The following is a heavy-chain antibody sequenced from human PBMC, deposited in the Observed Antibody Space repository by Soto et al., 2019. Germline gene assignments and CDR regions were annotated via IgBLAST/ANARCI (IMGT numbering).Heavy chain of an antibody. CDR3: ARDGYNSDAFDI. V-gene: IGHV3-21*01. J-gene: IGHJ3*02. D-gene: IGHD5-12*01. CDR2: ISSSSSYI. Sequence: LRLSCAVSGFTFNSYSMNWVRQAPGKGLEWVSSISSSSSYIYYADSVKGRFTISRDNAKNSLYLQMNSLRAEDTAVYYCARDGYNSDAFDIWGQGTMVNVSS. CDR1: GFTFNSYS.